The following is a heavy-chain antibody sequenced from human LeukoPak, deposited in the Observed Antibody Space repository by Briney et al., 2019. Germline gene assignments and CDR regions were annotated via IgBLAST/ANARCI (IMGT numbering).Heavy chain of an antibody. D-gene: IGHD1-26*01. CDR3: ARAAHISGSYLRYYYYGMDV. V-gene: IGHV1-69*13. CDR1: GYTFSSYA. CDR2: IIPIIGTA. J-gene: IGHJ6*02. Sequence: SVKVSCKASGYTFSSYAISWVRQAPGQGLEWMGGIIPIIGTANYTQKFQGRVTITADESTSTAYMELSSLRSEDTAVYYCARAAHISGSYLRYYYYGMDVWGQGTTVTVSS.